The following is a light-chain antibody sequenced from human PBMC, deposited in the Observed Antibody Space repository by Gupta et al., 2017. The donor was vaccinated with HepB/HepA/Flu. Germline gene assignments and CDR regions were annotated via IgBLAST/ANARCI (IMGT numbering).Light chain of an antibody. Sequence: QAGLTQPPSVSKGLRQTATLTCTGNSNNVGNRGAAWLQQHQGHPPKLLSYRNNNRPSGISDGFSASRSGNTASLTITGLQPEDEADYYCSAWDSSLSAWVFGGGTKLTVL. CDR2: RNN. CDR1: SNNVGNRG. V-gene: IGLV10-54*04. CDR3: SAWDSSLSAWV. J-gene: IGLJ3*02.